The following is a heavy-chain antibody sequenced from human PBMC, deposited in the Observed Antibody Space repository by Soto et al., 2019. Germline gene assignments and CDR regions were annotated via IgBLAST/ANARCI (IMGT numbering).Heavy chain of an antibody. Sequence: SSETLSLTCTVSGGSISSGGYYWSWIRQHPGKGLEWIGYIYYSGSTYYNPSLKSRVTISVDTSKNQFSLKLSSVTAADTAVYYCARVPPFYYYDSSGFRFDPWGQGTLVSVSS. J-gene: IGHJ5*02. CDR3: ARVPPFYYYDSSGFRFDP. CDR1: GGSISSGGYY. D-gene: IGHD3-22*01. V-gene: IGHV4-31*03. CDR2: IYYSGST.